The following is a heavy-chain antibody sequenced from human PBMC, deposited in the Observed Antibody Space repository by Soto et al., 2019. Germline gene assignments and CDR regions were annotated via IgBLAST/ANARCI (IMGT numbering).Heavy chain of an antibody. V-gene: IGHV3-30-3*01. D-gene: IGHD3-3*01. CDR2: ISYDGSNT. CDR3: ARESRFLEWLSLNWFDP. CDR1: GFTFSNYA. Sequence: PGGSLRLSCAASGFTFSNYAMHWVRQAPGKGLEWVAVISYDGSNTYYADSVKGRFTISRDNSKNTLYLQMNSLRDEDTAVYYCARESRFLEWLSLNWFDPWGQGTLVTVSS. J-gene: IGHJ5*02.